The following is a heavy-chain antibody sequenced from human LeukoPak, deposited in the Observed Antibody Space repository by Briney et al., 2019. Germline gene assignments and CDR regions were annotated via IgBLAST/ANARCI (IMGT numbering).Heavy chain of an antibody. CDR2: INPSGGST. J-gene: IGHJ4*02. D-gene: IGHD3-3*01. Sequence: VASVKVSCKASGYTFTSYYMHWVRQAPGQGLEWMRIINPSGGSTSYAQKFQGRVAMTRDTSTSTVYMELSSLRSEDTAVYYCARDQITIFGVVSGSNDYWGQGTLVTVSS. V-gene: IGHV1-46*03. CDR3: ARDQITIFGVVSGSNDY. CDR1: GYTFTSYY.